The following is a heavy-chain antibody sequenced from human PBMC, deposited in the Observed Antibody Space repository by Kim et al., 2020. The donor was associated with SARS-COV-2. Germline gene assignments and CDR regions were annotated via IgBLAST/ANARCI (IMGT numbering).Heavy chain of an antibody. CDR3: AAKGAMGPTTSGSYYNFDY. D-gene: IGHD1-26*01. Sequence: SVKVSCKASGFTFTSSAVQWVRQARGQRLEWIGWIVVGSGNTNYAQKFQERVTITRDMSTSTAYMELSSLRSEDTAVYYCAAKGAMGPTTSGSYYNFDYWGQGTLVTVSS. V-gene: IGHV1-58*01. J-gene: IGHJ4*02. CDR2: IVVGSGNT. CDR1: GFTFTSSA.